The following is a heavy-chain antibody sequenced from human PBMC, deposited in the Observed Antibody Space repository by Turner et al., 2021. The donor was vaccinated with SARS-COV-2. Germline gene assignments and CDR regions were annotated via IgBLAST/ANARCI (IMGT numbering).Heavy chain of an antibody. V-gene: IGHV3-30-3*01. CDR3: VKDQSVVIGADTWFDP. D-gene: IGHD2-21*01. CDR2: ISYDGSNK. J-gene: IGHJ5*02. CDR1: GFTFSSYA. Sequence: QVQLVESGGGVVQPGRSLRLSCAASGFTFSSYAMHWVRQAPGKGLEWVAVISYDGSNKYYADSVKGRFTISRDNSKNTVSLQIDSLRVEDTAVYYCVKDQSVVIGADTWFDPWGQGTLVTVSS.